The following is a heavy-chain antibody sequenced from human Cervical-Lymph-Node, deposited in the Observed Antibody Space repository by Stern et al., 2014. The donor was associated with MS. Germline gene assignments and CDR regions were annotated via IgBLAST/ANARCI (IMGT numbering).Heavy chain of an antibody. CDR1: GYIFSDYW. CDR3: ARHAPHGVAHYFDYGIDV. CDR2: INPRDSDT. J-gene: IGHJ6*02. V-gene: IGHV5-51*01. Sequence: EVQLVESGAEVKEPGESLKISCKIAGYIFSDYWIAWVRQMPGKGLEWMGIINPRDSDTRYSPSFQGQVTISPDKSISTAYPQWSSLKASDTAIYYCARHAPHGVAHYFDYGIDVWGQGTTVVVSS. D-gene: IGHD2-8*01.